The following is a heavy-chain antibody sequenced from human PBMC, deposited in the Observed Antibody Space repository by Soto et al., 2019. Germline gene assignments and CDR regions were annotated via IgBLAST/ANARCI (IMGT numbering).Heavy chain of an antibody. CDR3: ARRGSGSYYDY. Sequence: EVQLLESGGGLVQPGGSLKLSCAASGFTFSSYAMNWVRQAPGKGLEWVSVISGSGGSTYYADSVKGRFTISRDNSKNTLYLQRNSLSAEDTAVYYCARRGSGSYYDYWGQGTLVTVSS. CDR2: ISGSGGST. CDR1: GFTFSSYA. J-gene: IGHJ4*02. V-gene: IGHV3-23*01. D-gene: IGHD1-26*01.